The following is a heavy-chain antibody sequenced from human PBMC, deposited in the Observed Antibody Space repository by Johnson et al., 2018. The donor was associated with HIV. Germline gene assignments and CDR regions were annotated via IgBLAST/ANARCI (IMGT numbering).Heavy chain of an antibody. D-gene: IGHD4-11*01. Sequence: QMLLVESGGGLVKPGGSLKLSCAASGFTFSDYYMSWIRQAPGKGLEWVSYYPGPVKGRFSTSRDNDRNSVHLQMNNLRADDTAVYYCARRSIQSDGFDIWGQGTMVTVSS. CDR1: GFTFSDYY. CDR3: ARRSIQSDGFDI. J-gene: IGHJ3*02. V-gene: IGHV3-11*06.